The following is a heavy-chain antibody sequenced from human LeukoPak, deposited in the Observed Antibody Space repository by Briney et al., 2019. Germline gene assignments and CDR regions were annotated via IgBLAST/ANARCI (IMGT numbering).Heavy chain of an antibody. Sequence: GESLKISCKGSGYSFTSYWIGWVRQMPGKGLEWMGIIYPGDSDTRYSPSFQGQVTISADKSISTAYLQWSSLKASDTAMYYCARLPSRIQLWKDYYYYYGMDVWGQGTTVTVSS. D-gene: IGHD5-18*01. CDR1: GYSFTSYW. CDR3: ARLPSRIQLWKDYYYYYGMDV. V-gene: IGHV5-51*01. CDR2: IYPGDSDT. J-gene: IGHJ6*02.